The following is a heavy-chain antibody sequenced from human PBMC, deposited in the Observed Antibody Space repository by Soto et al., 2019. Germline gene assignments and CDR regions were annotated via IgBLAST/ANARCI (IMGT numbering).Heavy chain of an antibody. J-gene: IGHJ4*02. Sequence: PSETLSLTCTVSGGSISSYYWSWIRQPPGKGLEWIGYIYYSGSTNYNPSLKSRVTISVDTSKNQFSLKLSSVTAADTAVYYCARGYQLHYWGQGTLVTVSS. V-gene: IGHV4-59*01. CDR2: IYYSGST. CDR1: GGSISSYY. D-gene: IGHD2-2*01. CDR3: ARGYQLHY.